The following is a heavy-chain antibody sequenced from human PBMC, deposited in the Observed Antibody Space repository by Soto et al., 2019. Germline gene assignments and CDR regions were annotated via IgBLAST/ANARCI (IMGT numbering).Heavy chain of an antibody. V-gene: IGHV1-69*13. CDR2: IIPIFGTA. D-gene: IGHD5-12*01. CDR3: ARDSPRGYSGSYYYYYYGMDV. Sequence: GASVKVSCKASGGTFSSYAISRVRQAPGQGLEWMGGIIPIFGTANYAQKFQGRVTITADESTSTAYMELSSLRSEDTAVYYCARDSPRGYSGSYYYYYYGMDVWGQGTTVTVSS. CDR1: GGTFSSYA. J-gene: IGHJ6*02.